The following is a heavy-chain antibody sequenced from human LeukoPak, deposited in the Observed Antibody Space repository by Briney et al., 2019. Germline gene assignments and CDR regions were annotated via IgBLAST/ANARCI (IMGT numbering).Heavy chain of an antibody. CDR2: IFPSGST. V-gene: IGHV4-61*02. CDR1: GGSITRGNYY. Sequence: SQTLSLTCTVSGGSITRGNYYWSWIRQPAGKGLEWIGRIFPSGSTIYNPSLKGRVTMSVDTSKNQFSLRLSSVTAADTAVYYCARGDSYVDTTMVSYYYYYYMDVWGKGTTVTVSS. J-gene: IGHJ6*03. D-gene: IGHD5-18*01. CDR3: ARGDSYVDTTMVSYYYYYYMDV.